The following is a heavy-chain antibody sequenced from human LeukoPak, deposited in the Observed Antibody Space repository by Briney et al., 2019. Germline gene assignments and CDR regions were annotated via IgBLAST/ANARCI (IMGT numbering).Heavy chain of an antibody. D-gene: IGHD5-18*01. CDR2: MNPNSGNT. CDR1: GYTFTSYD. Sequence: GASVKVSCKASGYTFTSYDINWVRQATGQGLEWMGWMNPNSGNTGYAQKFQGRVTMTRNTSISTACMELSSLRSEDTAVYYCARGYSYDYYYYGMDVWGQGTTVTVSS. V-gene: IGHV1-8*01. J-gene: IGHJ6*02. CDR3: ARGYSYDYYYYGMDV.